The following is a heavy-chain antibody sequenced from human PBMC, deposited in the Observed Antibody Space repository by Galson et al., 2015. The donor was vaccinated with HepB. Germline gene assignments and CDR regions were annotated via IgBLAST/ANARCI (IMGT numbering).Heavy chain of an antibody. CDR2: IKRDGSGK. V-gene: IGHV3-7*03. Sequence: SLRLSCAASGFTLSNYRMSWVRQTPGKGLEWVANIKRDGSGKYYLDSVRGRFTISRDNAKNSLYLQMNSLRVEDTAVYYCARSPEDYWGQGTLVTVSS. J-gene: IGHJ4*02. CDR3: ARSPEDY. CDR1: GFTLSNYR. D-gene: IGHD1-14*01.